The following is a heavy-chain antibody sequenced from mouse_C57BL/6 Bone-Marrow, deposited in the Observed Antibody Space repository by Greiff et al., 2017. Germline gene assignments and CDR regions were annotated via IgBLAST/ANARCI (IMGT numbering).Heavy chain of an antibody. D-gene: IGHD2-5*01. J-gene: IGHJ1*03. CDR3: ARGGIDSNYWYFDV. CDR1: GYTFTSYW. Sequence: QVQLQQPGAELVKPGASVKMSCKASGYTFTSYWITWVKQRPGQGLEWIGDIYPGSGSTNYNEKFKSKATLTVDTSSSTAYLQLSSLTSEDSAVYYCARGGIDSNYWYFDVGGTGTTVTVSS. CDR2: IYPGSGST. V-gene: IGHV1-55*01.